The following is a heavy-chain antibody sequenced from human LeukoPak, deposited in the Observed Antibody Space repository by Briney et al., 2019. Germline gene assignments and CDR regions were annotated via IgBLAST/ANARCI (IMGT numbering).Heavy chain of an antibody. D-gene: IGHD4-17*01. J-gene: IGHJ4*02. V-gene: IGHV3-23*01. Sequence: GGSLRLSCAASGFTFSSYAMSWVRQAPGKGLEWVSVISGSGGSTYYADSVKGRFTISRDNSKNTLYLQMNSLRAEDTAVYYCARANYGDYFDYWGQGTLVTVSS. CDR3: ARANYGDYFDY. CDR2: ISGSGGST. CDR1: GFTFSSYA.